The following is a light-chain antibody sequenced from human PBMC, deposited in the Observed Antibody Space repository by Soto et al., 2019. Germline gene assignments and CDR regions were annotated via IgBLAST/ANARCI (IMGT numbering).Light chain of an antibody. CDR1: QSISSY. CDR2: DAS. J-gene: IGKJ3*01. CDR3: QQYGTSLT. V-gene: IGKV3D-20*01. Sequence: EIVLTQSPATLSLSPGERATLSCGASQSISSYLAWYQQKPGLAPRLLIYDASSRATGIPDRFSGSGSGTDFTLTISRLEPEDFAVYYCQQYGTSLTFGPGTRWIS.